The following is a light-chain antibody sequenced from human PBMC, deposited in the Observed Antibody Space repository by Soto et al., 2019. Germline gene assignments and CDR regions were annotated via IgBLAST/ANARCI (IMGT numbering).Light chain of an antibody. CDR2: GAS. CDR3: QQYNNWPTT. J-gene: IGKJ5*01. V-gene: IGKV3-15*01. Sequence: EIVLTQSPGTLSLAPGERATLSCRASQSVSSSYLAWYQQKPGQAPRLLIYGASSRATGIPARFSGSGSGTEFTLTISSLQSEDFEIYYCQQYNNWPTTFGQGTRLE. CDR1: QSVSSSY.